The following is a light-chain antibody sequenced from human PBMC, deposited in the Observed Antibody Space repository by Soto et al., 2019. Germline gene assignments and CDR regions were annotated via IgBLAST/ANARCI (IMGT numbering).Light chain of an antibody. CDR2: AAS. CDR1: QNIRNY. V-gene: IGKV1-39*01. J-gene: IGKJ1*01. CDR3: QQSYSVLWT. Sequence: DIQMTQSPSSLSASGGDRVTITCRSSQNIRNYLNWFQQKPGKAPKLLIYAASYLETGVPSRFSGTGSGTDFTLSISSLQPEDFATYYCQQSYSVLWTFGQGTKVEVK.